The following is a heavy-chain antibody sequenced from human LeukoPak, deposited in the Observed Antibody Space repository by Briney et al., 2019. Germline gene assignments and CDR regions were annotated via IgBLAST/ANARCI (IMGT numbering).Heavy chain of an antibody. V-gene: IGHV5-51*01. CDR1: GSIYTSYW. CDR3: RLGSSHGYNWGDL. J-gene: IGHJ5*02. CDR2: IYPGDSDT. D-gene: IGHD5-24*01. Sequence: GESLQISCDSAGSIYTSYWIGWVRQLAGKGLEWMGIIYPGDSDTKYGPSFQGQVTISANKSISTSYLQWSSLKASDTAIYSERLGSSHGYNWGDLGCQGPLVSVSS.